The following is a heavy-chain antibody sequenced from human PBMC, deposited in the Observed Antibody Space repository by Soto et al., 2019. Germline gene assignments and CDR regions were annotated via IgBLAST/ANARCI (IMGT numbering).Heavy chain of an antibody. CDR3: VSSRTAVFGDALDI. Sequence: QVQLQQSGPGLVKPSETLSLTCSVSGGSISSYFKNWIRQAPGKGLEWIGCIYDSGDANYNPSLKSRVTISLDTSKSQFSLKLSSVTAADTAVYYCVSSRTAVFGDALDIWALGTMVTVSS. V-gene: IGHV4-59*03. CDR1: GGSISSYF. D-gene: IGHD3-3*01. CDR2: IYDSGDA. J-gene: IGHJ3*02.